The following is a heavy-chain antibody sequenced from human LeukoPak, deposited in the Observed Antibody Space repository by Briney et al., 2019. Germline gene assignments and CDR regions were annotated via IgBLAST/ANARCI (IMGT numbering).Heavy chain of an antibody. J-gene: IGHJ4*02. V-gene: IGHV4-59*01. D-gene: IGHD6-19*01. Sequence: SETLSLTCTVSGGSISSYYWSWIRQLPGKGLEWIGYIYYSGSTNNNPSLKSRVTISVDTSKNQFSLKLSSVTAADTAVYYCARELAAPYFDYWGQGTLVTVSS. CDR3: ARELAAPYFDY. CDR1: GGSISSYY. CDR2: IYYSGST.